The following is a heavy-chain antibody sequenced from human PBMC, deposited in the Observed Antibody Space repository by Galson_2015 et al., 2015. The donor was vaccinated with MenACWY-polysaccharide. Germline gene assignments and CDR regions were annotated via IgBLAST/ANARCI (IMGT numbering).Heavy chain of an antibody. D-gene: IGHD3-16*01. V-gene: IGHV2-70*01. CDR3: ARSWGEPPGDFDY. CDR1: GFSLSISRMS. Sequence: PALVKPTQTLTLTCTFSGFSLSISRMSVSWIRQPPGKALEWLALIDWDDDKYYSTSLKTRLTISKDTSKNQVVLTMTNMDPVGTATYYCARSWGEPPGDFDYWGQGTLVTVSS. CDR2: IDWDDDK. J-gene: IGHJ4*02.